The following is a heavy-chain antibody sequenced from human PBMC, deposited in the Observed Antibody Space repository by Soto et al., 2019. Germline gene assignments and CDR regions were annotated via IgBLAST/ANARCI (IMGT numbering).Heavy chain of an antibody. Sequence: ASVKVSCKASGYTFTSHGISWVRQAPGQGLEWMGWISAYNGNTNYAQKLQGRVTMTTDTSTSTAYMELRSLRSDDTAVYYCARDSGRLLWFGELLFWFDPWGQGTLVTVSS. D-gene: IGHD3-10*01. V-gene: IGHV1-18*01. J-gene: IGHJ5*02. CDR3: ARDSGRLLWFGELLFWFDP. CDR1: GYTFTSHG. CDR2: ISAYNGNT.